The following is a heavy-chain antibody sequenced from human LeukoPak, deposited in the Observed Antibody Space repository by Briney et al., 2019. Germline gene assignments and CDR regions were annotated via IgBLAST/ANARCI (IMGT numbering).Heavy chain of an antibody. V-gene: IGHV4-39*01. J-gene: IGHJ3*02. CDR1: GGSISSSSYY. CDR2: IYYSGNT. D-gene: IGHD2/OR15-2a*01. Sequence: PSETLSLTCTVSGGSISSSSYYWGWIRQPPGKGLEWIGSIYYSGNTYYNPSLKSRVTISVDTSKNQFSLKLSSVTAADTAIYYCARLLSIADAFDIWGQGTMVTVSS. CDR3: ARLLSIADAFDI.